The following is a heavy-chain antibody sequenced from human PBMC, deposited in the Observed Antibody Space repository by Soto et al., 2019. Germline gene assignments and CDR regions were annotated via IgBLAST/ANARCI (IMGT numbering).Heavy chain of an antibody. CDR1: GYTFTSYY. V-gene: IGHV1-46*03. D-gene: IGHD5-18*01. Sequence: QVQLVQSGAEVKKPGASVKVSCKASGYTFTSYYMHWVRQAPGQGLEWMGIINPSGGSTSYAQKCTGSVTMTGDTSTSTVYMELSSLRSEDTAVYYCAREEGYSYGYDLLMPLMPIDYWGQGTLVTVSS. CDR2: INPSGGST. J-gene: IGHJ4*02. CDR3: AREEGYSYGYDLLMPLMPIDY.